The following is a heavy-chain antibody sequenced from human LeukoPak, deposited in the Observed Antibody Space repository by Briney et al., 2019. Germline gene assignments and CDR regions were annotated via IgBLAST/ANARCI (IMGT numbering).Heavy chain of an antibody. D-gene: IGHD3-22*01. J-gene: IGHJ3*02. CDR3: ARTVGSGYFRGIDAFDI. CDR2: IKQDGSEK. CDR1: GFTFSSYW. V-gene: IGHV3-7*01. Sequence: PGGSLRLSCAASGFTFSSYWMSWVRQAPGKGLEWVANIKQDGSEKYYVDSVKGRFTISRDNAKNSLYLQMNSLRAEDTAVYYCARTVGSGYFRGIDAFDIWGEGATGTVSS.